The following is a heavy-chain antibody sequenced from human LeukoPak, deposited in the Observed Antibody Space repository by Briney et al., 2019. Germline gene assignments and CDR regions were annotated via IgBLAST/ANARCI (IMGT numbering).Heavy chain of an antibody. CDR2: FKTNSGQV. D-gene: IGHD4-11*01. J-gene: IGHJ4*02. Sequence: GGSLRLSCVASGFTFSDYAMNWVRQAPGKGLEWVSTFKTNSGQVYYAESVRGRFTLSRDNSKNTVYLQMSSLRAEDTALYYCARSVPDYTRFDYWGQGALVTVSS. CDR1: GFTFSDYA. V-gene: IGHV3-23*01. CDR3: ARSVPDYTRFDY.